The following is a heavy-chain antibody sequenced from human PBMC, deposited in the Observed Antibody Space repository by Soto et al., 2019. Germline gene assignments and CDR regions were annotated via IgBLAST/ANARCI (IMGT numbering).Heavy chain of an antibody. Sequence: EVQLVESGGGLVQPGRSLRLSCAASGFIFDDYAMHWVRQAPGKGLEWVAVISGNSGSLGYADSVKGRFTISRDNAKNSLYLQMNRLRAEYTALHYCAKDRYSSSAYYYYGMDAWGQGATVTVSS. CDR1: GFIFDDYA. CDR2: ISGNSGSL. J-gene: IGHJ6*02. D-gene: IGHD6-6*01. CDR3: AKDRYSSSAYYYYGMDA. V-gene: IGHV3-9*01.